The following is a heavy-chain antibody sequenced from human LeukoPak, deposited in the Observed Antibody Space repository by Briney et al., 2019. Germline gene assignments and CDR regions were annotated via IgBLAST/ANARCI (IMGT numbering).Heavy chain of an antibody. CDR1: GGTFSSYA. J-gene: IGHJ3*02. CDR3: APLNWNNGLAFDI. CDR2: IIPIFGTA. Sequence: ASVKVSCKASGGTFSSYAISWVRQAPGQGLEWMGGIIPIFGTANYAQKFQGRVTITADKSTSTAYMELSSLRSEDTAVYYCAPLNWNNGLAFDIWGQGTMVTVSS. V-gene: IGHV1-69*06. D-gene: IGHD1/OR15-1a*01.